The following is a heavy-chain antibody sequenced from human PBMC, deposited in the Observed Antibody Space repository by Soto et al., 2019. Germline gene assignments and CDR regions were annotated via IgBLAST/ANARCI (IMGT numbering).Heavy chain of an antibody. CDR2: IYPGDSDT. D-gene: IGHD3-10*01. Sequence: GESLKISCKDSRYSFTSYWIGWVRQMPGKGLEWMGFIYPGDSDTRYSPSFQGQVTISADKSISTAYLQWSSLKASDTAMYYCARQGYYGSGSYPNYYYYYYMDVWGKGTTVTVSS. CDR1: RYSFTSYW. J-gene: IGHJ6*03. V-gene: IGHV5-51*01. CDR3: ARQGYYGSGSYPNYYYYYYMDV.